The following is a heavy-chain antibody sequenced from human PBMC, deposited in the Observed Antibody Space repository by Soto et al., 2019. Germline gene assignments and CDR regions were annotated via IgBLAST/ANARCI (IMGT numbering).Heavy chain of an antibody. D-gene: IGHD3-10*01. CDR2: INAGNGNT. CDR1: GYTFTSYA. V-gene: IGHV1-3*01. Sequence: QVQLVQSGAEVKKPGASVKVSCKASGYTFTSYAMHWVRQAPGQRLEWMGWINAGNGNTKYSQKFQGRVTITRDTSASTAYMELGSLRSEDTAVYYCAGAVGGSGSYEDSWGQGTLVTVSS. J-gene: IGHJ4*02. CDR3: AGAVGGSGSYEDS.